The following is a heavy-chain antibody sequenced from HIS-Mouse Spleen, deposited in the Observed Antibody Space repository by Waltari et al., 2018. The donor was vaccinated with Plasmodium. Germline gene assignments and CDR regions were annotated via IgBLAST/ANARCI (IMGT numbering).Heavy chain of an antibody. CDR2: IYSVRST. V-gene: IGHV3-53*01. Sequence: EVQLVESGGGLIQPGGSLRLSCAASGFTVSSNYMSWVRQAPGKGRGWGSVIYSVRSTHYADSVKGRFTSSRDNSKNTLHLQMNSLRAEDTAVYYCARGMKSSSSAFDIWGQGTMVTVSS. CDR1: GFTVSSNY. CDR3: ARGMKSSSSAFDI. J-gene: IGHJ3*02. D-gene: IGHD6-6*01.